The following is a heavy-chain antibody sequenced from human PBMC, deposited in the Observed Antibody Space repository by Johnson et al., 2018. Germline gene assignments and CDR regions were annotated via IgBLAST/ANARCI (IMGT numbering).Heavy chain of an antibody. CDR2: SSGSGGSP. J-gene: IGHJ6*03. Sequence: EVQLLESGGGLVQPGGSLRLSCAASGFTFSSYAMAWVRQAPGKGLEWVSVSSGSGGSPYYADSVKGRFTLSRDNSKNTLYLQMNSPRADDTAVYYCAKMGGDYVSYYYYYMDVWGRGTTVTVSS. D-gene: IGHD4-17*01. CDR1: GFTFSSYA. V-gene: IGHV3-23*01. CDR3: AKMGGDYVSYYYYYMDV.